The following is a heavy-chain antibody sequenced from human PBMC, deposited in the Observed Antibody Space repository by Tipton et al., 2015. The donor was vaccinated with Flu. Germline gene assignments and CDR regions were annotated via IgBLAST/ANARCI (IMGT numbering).Heavy chain of an antibody. CDR2: ISAYNGNT. Sequence: QMQLVQSGAEVKKPGASVKVSCKASGYTFTGYGISWVRQAPGQGLEWMGWISAYNGNTNYAQKLQGRVTMTTDTSTSTAYMELRSLRSDDAAVYYCAGSSGYYLGPDNWFDPWGQGTLVTVSS. CDR1: GYTFTGYG. J-gene: IGHJ5*02. CDR3: AGSSGYYLGPDNWFDP. D-gene: IGHD3-22*01. V-gene: IGHV1-18*01.